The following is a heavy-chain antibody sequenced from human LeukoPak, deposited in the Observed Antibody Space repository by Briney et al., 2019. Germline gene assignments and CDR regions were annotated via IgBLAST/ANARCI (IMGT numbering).Heavy chain of an antibody. CDR3: ASLSSVWYADY. CDR2: IYYSGST. D-gene: IGHD6-19*01. Sequence: WETLRLSCTGSGGSISSYTRSWIRQPPGKGLEWIGYIYYSGSTNYNPSLKSRVTISVDTSKNQFSLKLSSVTAADTAVYYCASLSSVWYADYWGQGTLVTVSS. J-gene: IGHJ4*03. CDR1: GGSISSYT. V-gene: IGHV4-59*08.